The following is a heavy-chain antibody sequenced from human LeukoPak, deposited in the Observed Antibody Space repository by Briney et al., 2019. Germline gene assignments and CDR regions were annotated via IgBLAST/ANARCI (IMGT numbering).Heavy chain of an antibody. V-gene: IGHV5-51*01. CDR1: GYIFSSYW. J-gene: IGHJ4*02. CDR3: ARLYFYHTSGYYFDY. Sequence: GASLQISCKGSGYIFSSYWIGWVRQLPGKGVEWMGIIYPGDSNTRYSPPFQGQVTISADKSISTAYLQWSSLKASDTAMYYCARLYFYHTSGYYFDYWGQGTLVTVSS. D-gene: IGHD3-22*01. CDR2: IYPGDSNT.